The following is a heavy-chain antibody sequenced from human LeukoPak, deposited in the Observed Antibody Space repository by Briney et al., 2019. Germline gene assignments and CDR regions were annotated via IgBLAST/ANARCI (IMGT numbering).Heavy chain of an antibody. CDR3: ATGDYFEPYYFDY. Sequence: PGGSLRLSCAVSGFTLSSYSMNWVRQAPGQGLEWVSYISSSSSTIYYADSVKGRFTISRDNAKNSLYLQMNSLRDEDTAVYYCATGDYFEPYYFDYWGQGTLVTVSS. J-gene: IGHJ4*02. V-gene: IGHV3-48*02. CDR2: ISSSSSTI. D-gene: IGHD4-17*01. CDR1: GFTLSSYS.